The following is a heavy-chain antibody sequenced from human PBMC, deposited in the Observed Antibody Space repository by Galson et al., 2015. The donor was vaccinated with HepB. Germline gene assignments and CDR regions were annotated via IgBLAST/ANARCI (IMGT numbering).Heavy chain of an antibody. D-gene: IGHD3-16*01. Sequence: SLRLSCAASGFSFMSHSMNWVRHSPGKGLEWLADICPGGTKDYADAAGGRFTISRDNNQKSMYLHMSSLRVEDTAVYYCARNPASYDYYNMDVWGQGTTVTVSS. CDR2: ICPGGTK. CDR1: GFSFMSHS. CDR3: ARNPASYDYYNMDV. J-gene: IGHJ6*02. V-gene: IGHV3-48*01.